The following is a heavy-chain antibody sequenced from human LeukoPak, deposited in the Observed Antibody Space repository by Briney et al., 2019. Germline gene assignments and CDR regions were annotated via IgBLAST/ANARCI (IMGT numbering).Heavy chain of an antibody. D-gene: IGHD3-22*01. Sequence: SETLSLTCTVSGGSISSYYWSWIRQPPGKGLEWIGFIYYSGFTNYNPSLKSRVTISVDTSKNQFSLKLSSVTAADTAVYYCASAYYDSTKGLDYWGQGTLVTVSS. V-gene: IGHV4-59*01. J-gene: IGHJ4*02. CDR2: IYYSGFT. CDR3: ASAYYDSTKGLDY. CDR1: GGSISSYY.